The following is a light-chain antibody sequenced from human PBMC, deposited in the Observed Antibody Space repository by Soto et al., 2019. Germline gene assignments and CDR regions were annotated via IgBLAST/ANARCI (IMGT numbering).Light chain of an antibody. Sequence: EIVMTQSPATLSVSPGERATLSCRASQSVSSNLAWYQQKPGQAPRLLIYSASVRATGIPARFSGSGSGTEFILTISSLQSEDFAVYYCQQYNNWYTFGQGTKLEIK. CDR2: SAS. CDR1: QSVSSN. V-gene: IGKV3-15*01. CDR3: QQYNNWYT. J-gene: IGKJ2*01.